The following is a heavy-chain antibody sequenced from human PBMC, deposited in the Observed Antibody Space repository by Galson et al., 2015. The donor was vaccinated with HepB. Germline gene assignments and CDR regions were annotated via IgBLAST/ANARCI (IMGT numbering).Heavy chain of an antibody. CDR1: GGTFSSYA. CDR3: ARPDRDSGDNNYYGLDV. V-gene: IGHV1-69*04. J-gene: IGHJ6*02. CDR2: IIPIPHIA. Sequence: SVKVSCKASGGTFSSYAINWVRQAPGQGLEWMGRIIPIPHIATYAQKFQGRVTITADKSASTAYMQLSSLRSEDTAVYYCARPDRDSGDNNYYGLDVWGQGTTVTVSS. D-gene: IGHD4-17*01.